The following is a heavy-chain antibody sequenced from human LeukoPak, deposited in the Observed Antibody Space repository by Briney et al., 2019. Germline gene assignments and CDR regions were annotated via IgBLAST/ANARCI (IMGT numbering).Heavy chain of an antibody. J-gene: IGHJ6*03. CDR3: AKNGDRGAYCSGGSCYPYFYYYMDV. Sequence: GGSLRLSCAASGFTVSRNYMNWVRQAPGKGLEWVSVIYSAGSTYYADSVKGRFTISRDNSKNTLYLQMNSLRAEDTAIYYCAKNGDRGAYCSGGSCYPYFYYYMDVWGKGTTVTISS. CDR2: IYSAGST. D-gene: IGHD2-15*01. V-gene: IGHV3-53*01. CDR1: GFTVSRNY.